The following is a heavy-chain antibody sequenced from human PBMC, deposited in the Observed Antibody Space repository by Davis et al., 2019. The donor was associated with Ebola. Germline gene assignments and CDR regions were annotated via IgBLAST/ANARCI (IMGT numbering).Heavy chain of an antibody. CDR1: GGSISSSNYY. CDR3: ARDPARDSSSSPPR. D-gene: IGHD6-6*01. J-gene: IGHJ4*02. CDR2: VYYGGNT. V-gene: IGHV4-39*07. Sequence: SETLSLTCTVSGGSISSSNYYWDWIRQAPGKELEWIGTVYYGGNTFYNPSLKSRVTISADTSKNQFSLRLNSVTPADTAVYYCARDPARDSSSSPPRWGQGTLVTVSS.